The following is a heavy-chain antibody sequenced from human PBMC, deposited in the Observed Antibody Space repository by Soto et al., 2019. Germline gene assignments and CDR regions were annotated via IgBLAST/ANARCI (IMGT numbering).Heavy chain of an antibody. V-gene: IGHV3-11*06. Sequence: QVHLVESGGDLVKPGGSLRLSCSASGFTFSDYYMSWIRQAPGKGLEWISYISSSGSSSRYADSVKGRFTISRDNAKNSLYLQMNSLRAEDTAVYYCVRGSSDIVVVPATIEGVRAPWGQGTLVTVSS. J-gene: IGHJ5*02. D-gene: IGHD2-2*02. CDR1: GFTFSDYY. CDR2: ISSSGSSS. CDR3: VRGSSDIVVVPATIEGVRAP.